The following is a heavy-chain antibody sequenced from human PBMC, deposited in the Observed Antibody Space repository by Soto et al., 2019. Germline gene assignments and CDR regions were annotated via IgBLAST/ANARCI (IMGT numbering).Heavy chain of an antibody. CDR3: THRRSNNWSNWFDP. D-gene: IGHD6-13*01. CDR1: GFSLSSSGVG. V-gene: IGHV2-5*02. Sequence: SGPTLVNPTQTLTLTCTFSGFSLSSSGVGVGWIRQPPGKALEWLALIYWDDDKRYSPSLKNRLTITKDTSKNQVVLTMTNVDPVDTATYYCTHRRSNNWSNWFDPWGQGTLVTSPQ. J-gene: IGHJ5*02. CDR2: IYWDDDK.